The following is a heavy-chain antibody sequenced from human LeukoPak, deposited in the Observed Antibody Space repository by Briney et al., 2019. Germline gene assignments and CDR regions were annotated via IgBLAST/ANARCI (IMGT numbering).Heavy chain of an antibody. CDR1: GFNFSNYS. V-gene: IGHV3-21*01. D-gene: IGHD2/OR15-2a*01. CDR3: ARISVVTTFRSPKYYFDY. J-gene: IGHJ4*02. Sequence: GGSLRLSCAASGFNFSNYSMSWGRQAPGKGLEWVSSINSGSSYIYYSDSVKGRFTISRDNAKNSLYLQMNSLRAEDTAVYYCARISVVTTFRSPKYYFDYWGQGTLVTVSS. CDR2: INSGSSYI.